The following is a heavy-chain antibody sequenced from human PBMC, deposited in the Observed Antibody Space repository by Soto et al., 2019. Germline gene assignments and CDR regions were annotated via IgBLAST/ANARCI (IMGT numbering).Heavy chain of an antibody. CDR2: VSWNSFLK. CDR1: GFNNAALD. Sequence: GGPLRLSCTATGFNNAALDMHWVRQVPAKGLEWVAGVSWNSFLKAYGDSVKDRAAIARVNAKKSVYLEMNSLGTEDRASYYRAADMGLRYTFELKSPLQNWGQGT. D-gene: IGHD3-16*01. CDR3: AADMGLRYTFELKSPLQN. V-gene: IGHV3-9*01. J-gene: IGHJ4*02.